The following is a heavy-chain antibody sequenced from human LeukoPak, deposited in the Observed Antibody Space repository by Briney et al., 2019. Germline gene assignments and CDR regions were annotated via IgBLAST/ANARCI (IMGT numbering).Heavy chain of an antibody. V-gene: IGHV3-48*01. CDR3: AKDTAVAHFDY. CDR1: GFTFSTYG. Sequence: GGSLRLSCAASGFTFSTYGMNWVRQAPEKGLEWVSYISGSSSTIYYADSVKGRFTISRDNAKNSLYLQMNSLRAEDTAVYYCAKDTAVAHFDYWGQGTLVTVSS. CDR2: ISGSSSTI. J-gene: IGHJ4*02. D-gene: IGHD6-19*01.